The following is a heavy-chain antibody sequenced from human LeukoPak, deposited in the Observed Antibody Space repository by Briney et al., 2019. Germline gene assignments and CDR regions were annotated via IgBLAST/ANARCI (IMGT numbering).Heavy chain of an antibody. D-gene: IGHD2-15*01. J-gene: IGHJ4*02. CDR2: ISGSGGTT. CDR3: AKALVAATRYFDY. V-gene: IGHV3-23*01. CDR1: GFTFSSYA. Sequence: PGGSLRLSCAASGFTFSSYAMNWVRQAPGKGLEWVSGISGSGGTTYYADSVKGRVTISRDNSKNTLYLQMNSLRAEDTAVYYCAKALVAATRYFDYWGQGTLVTVSS.